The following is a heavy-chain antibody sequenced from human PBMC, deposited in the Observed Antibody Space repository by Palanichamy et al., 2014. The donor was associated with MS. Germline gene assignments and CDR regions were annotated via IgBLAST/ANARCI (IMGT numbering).Heavy chain of an antibody. Sequence: EVQLVESGGGLVQTGGSLRLSCSVSGFTFSRFAMHWVRQAPGKGLEYVSGMSSSGSTTYYADSVKGRLTISRDNFESLLYLQMSSLRVEDTAVYYCVKGGAVVPSYSGMKDYFTQWGQGTLVTVSS. V-gene: IGHV3-64D*06. D-gene: IGHD1-26*01. J-gene: IGHJ4*02. CDR3: VKGGAVVPSYSGMKDYFTQ. CDR2: MSSSGSTT. CDR1: GFTFSRFA.